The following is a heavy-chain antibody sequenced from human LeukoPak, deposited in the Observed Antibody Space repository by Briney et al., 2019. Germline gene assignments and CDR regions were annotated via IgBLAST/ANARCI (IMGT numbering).Heavy chain of an antibody. CDR1: GYTFTSYG. Sequence: VASVKVSCKASGYTFTSYGISWVRQAPGQGLEWMGGIIPIFGTANYAQKFQGRVTITADESTSTAYMELSSLRSEDTAVYYCARAGLMIVEGVGWDPPDYWGQGTLVTVSS. CDR3: ARAGLMIVEGVGWDPPDY. CDR2: IIPIFGTA. J-gene: IGHJ4*02. V-gene: IGHV1-69*13. D-gene: IGHD3-22*01.